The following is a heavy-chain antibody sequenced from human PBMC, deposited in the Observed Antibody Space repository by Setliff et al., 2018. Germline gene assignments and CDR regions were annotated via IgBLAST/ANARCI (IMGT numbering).Heavy chain of an antibody. D-gene: IGHD3-3*01. Sequence: SETLSLTCTVSGGPINSDRYYWGWIRQPPGKGLEWIGSMYSSGSTYYNPSLKSRVTISVDTSQNQFSLKLSSVTAADTAAYYCASHPRVTIFGVVAFDYWGQGILVSLL. CDR1: GGPINSDRYY. CDR3: ASHPRVTIFGVVAFDY. CDR2: MYSSGST. V-gene: IGHV4-39*01. J-gene: IGHJ4*02.